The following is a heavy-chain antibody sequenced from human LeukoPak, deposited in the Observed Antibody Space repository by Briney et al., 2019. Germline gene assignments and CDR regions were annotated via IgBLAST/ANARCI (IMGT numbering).Heavy chain of an antibody. CDR2: IWYDGSNK. J-gene: IGHJ4*02. D-gene: IGHD6-13*01. V-gene: IGHV3-33*01. CDR3: ARDRAAADLDY. CDR1: GFTFSRYG. Sequence: GGSPRLSCAASGFTFSRYGMHWVRQAPGKGLEWVAVIWYDGSNKFYADSVKGRFTISRDNSKNTLYLQMNSLRAEDTAVYYCARDRAAADLDYWGQGTLVTVSS.